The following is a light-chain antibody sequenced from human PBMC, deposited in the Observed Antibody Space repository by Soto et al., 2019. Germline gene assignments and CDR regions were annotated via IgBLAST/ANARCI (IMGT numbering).Light chain of an antibody. Sequence: EIVLTQSPGILSLSPGERATLACRASQSISSDHLAWYQQRPGQSPRLLIYGASSRTTGFPDRFSGSGSGTDFTLTISRLEPEDFAVYYCQHYRSAPFTFGPRTKVDIK. CDR3: QHYRSAPFT. CDR2: GAS. CDR1: QSISSDH. V-gene: IGKV3-20*01. J-gene: IGKJ3*01.